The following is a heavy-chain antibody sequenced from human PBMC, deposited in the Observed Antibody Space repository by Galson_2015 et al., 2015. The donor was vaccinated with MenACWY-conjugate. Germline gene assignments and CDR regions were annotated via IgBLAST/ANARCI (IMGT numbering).Heavy chain of an antibody. CDR2: ISSSSSYI. CDR1: GFTFSSYS. Sequence: SLRLSCAASGFTFSSYSMNWVRQAPGKGLEWVSSISSSSSYIYYADSVKGRFTISRDNAKNSLYLQMNSLRAEDTAVYYCARDRDSSGWERRDWYFDLWGRGTLVTVSS. J-gene: IGHJ2*01. V-gene: IGHV3-21*01. D-gene: IGHD6-19*01. CDR3: ARDRDSSGWERRDWYFDL.